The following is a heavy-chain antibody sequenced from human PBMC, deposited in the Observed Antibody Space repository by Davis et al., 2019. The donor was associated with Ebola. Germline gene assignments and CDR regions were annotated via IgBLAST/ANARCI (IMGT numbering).Heavy chain of an antibody. CDR2: IWYDGSRK. V-gene: IGHV3-33*01. CDR1: GFNFRSYG. D-gene: IGHD2-21*02. J-gene: IGHJ6*02. Sequence: GESLKISCAASGFNFRSYGMHWVRQAPDKGLEWVAVIWYDGSRKYYGDSVKGRFTISRDNSNNLLYLQMNSLRAEDTAVYYCARAGGSTTLTAPSMDVWGQGTTVTVSS. CDR3: ARAGGSTTLTAPSMDV.